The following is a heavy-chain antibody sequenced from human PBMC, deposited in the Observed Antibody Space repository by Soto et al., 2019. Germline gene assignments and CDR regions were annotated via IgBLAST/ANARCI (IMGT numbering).Heavy chain of an antibody. CDR2: IYYSGST. D-gene: IGHD5-12*01. CDR1: GGSISSYY. V-gene: IGHV4-59*01. J-gene: IGHJ3*02. Sequence: SETLSLTCTVSGGSISSYYWSWIRQPPGKGLEWIGYIYYSGSTNYNPSLKSRVTISVDTSKNQFSLKLSSVTAADTAVYYCARYSGYDRNAFDIWGQGTMVTVSS. CDR3: ARYSGYDRNAFDI.